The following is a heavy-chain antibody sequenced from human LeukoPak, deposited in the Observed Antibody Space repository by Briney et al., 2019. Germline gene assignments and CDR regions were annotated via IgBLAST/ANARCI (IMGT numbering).Heavy chain of an antibody. CDR3: AKLKRVGIAPFDD. Sequence: PGGSLRLSCAASGFTFSHFAMSWVRQAPGKGLHWVSTISGSGNKTYDADSVKGRFTISRDNSKNTLYLQMTGLGAEGTAVYYCAKLKRVGIAPFDDWGQGILVTVSS. V-gene: IGHV3-23*01. D-gene: IGHD3-10*01. CDR2: ISGSGNKT. CDR1: GFTFSHFA. J-gene: IGHJ4*02.